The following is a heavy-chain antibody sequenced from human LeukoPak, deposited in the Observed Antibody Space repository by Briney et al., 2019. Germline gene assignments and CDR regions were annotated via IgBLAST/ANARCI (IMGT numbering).Heavy chain of an antibody. CDR1: GFTFSSYA. D-gene: IGHD1-7*01. J-gene: IGHJ4*02. CDR2: ISWNSGSI. CDR3: ARGYNWNYPIDY. V-gene: IGHV3-48*04. Sequence: AGGSLRLSCAASGFTFSSYAMSWVRQAPGKGLEWVSGISWNSGSIGYADSVKGRFTISRDNAKNSLYLQMNSLRAEDTAVYYCARGYNWNYPIDYWGQGTLVTVSS.